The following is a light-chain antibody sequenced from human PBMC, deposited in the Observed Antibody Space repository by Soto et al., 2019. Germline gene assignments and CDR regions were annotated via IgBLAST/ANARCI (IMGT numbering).Light chain of an antibody. V-gene: IGKV1-33*01. CDR1: QDISNY. J-gene: IGKJ4*01. Sequence: DIQMTQSPSSLSASVGDRVTITCQTSQDISNYLNWYQQKSGKAPELLIYDASNLETGVPSRFSGSGSGTDLTFTISSLQPEDIATYYCQQYDNLPLTFGGGTKVAIK. CDR3: QQYDNLPLT. CDR2: DAS.